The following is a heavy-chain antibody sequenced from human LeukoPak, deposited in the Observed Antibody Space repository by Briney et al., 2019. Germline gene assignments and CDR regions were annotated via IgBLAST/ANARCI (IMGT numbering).Heavy chain of an antibody. CDR3: AKDSKKSSVYSSPDY. CDR2: ISDSGGNT. J-gene: IGHJ4*02. D-gene: IGHD3-22*01. Sequence: GGSLRLSCAASRFTFSNSAMSWVRQAPGKGLEWVSAISDSGGNTYYADSVKGRFTISRDNSKNTLYLQMSSLRAEDTAVYYCAKDSKKSSVYSSPDYWGQGTLVTVSS. V-gene: IGHV3-23*01. CDR1: RFTFSNSA.